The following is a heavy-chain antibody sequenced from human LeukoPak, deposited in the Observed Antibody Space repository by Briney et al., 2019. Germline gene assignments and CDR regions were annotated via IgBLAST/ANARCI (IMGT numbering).Heavy chain of an antibody. J-gene: IGHJ6*03. V-gene: IGHV1-8*03. D-gene: IGHD3-16*02. Sequence: ASVKVSCKASGYTFTSYDINWVRQATGQGLEWMGWMNPNSGNTGYAQKFQGRVTITRNTSISTAYMELSSLRSEDTAVYYCARGHYVWGSYRYYYYYYYMDVWGKGTTVTVSS. CDR2: MNPNSGNT. CDR1: GYTFTSYD. CDR3: ARGHYVWGSYRYYYYYYYMDV.